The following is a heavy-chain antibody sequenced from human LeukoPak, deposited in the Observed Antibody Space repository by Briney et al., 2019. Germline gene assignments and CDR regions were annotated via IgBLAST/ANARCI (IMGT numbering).Heavy chain of an antibody. V-gene: IGHV1-2*02. J-gene: IGHJ4*02. CDR3: AREFPRVEAAYVDY. CDR1: GYTFTVYY. Sequence: ASVKVSCKASGYTFTVYYMHWVPPALGPGLEWMGWINPSSGGKNYAQKFQGRGTMTRDTSISTAYMELSRLRSDDTAVYYCAREFPRVEAAYVDYWDQGTLVAVSS. CDR2: INPSSGGK. D-gene: IGHD2-15*01.